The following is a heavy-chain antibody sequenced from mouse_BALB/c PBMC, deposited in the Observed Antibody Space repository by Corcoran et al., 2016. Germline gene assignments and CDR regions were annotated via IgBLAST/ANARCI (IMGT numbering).Heavy chain of an antibody. CDR2: INPYNGDT. CDR1: GYSFTGYY. V-gene: IGHV1-26*01. D-gene: IGHD1-1*01. CDR3: ARDYGSSYYAMDY. J-gene: IGHJ4*01. Sequence: EVQLQQSGPELVKPGASVKISCKASGYSFTGYYMHWVKQSHVKSLEWIGRINPYNGDTSYNQNFKDKASLTVDKSSSTAYMELHSLTSEDSAVYYCARDYGSSYYAMDYWSQGTSVTVSS.